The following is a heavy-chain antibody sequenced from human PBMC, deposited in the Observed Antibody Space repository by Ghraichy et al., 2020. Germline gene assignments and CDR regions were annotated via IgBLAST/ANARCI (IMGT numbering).Heavy chain of an antibody. CDR3: TSQPDYDILTGFDY. CDR1: GFTFGDYA. D-gene: IGHD3-9*01. Sequence: GGSLRLSCTASGFTFGDYAMSWVRQAPGKGLEWVGFIRSKAYGGTTEYAASVKGRFTISRDDSKSIAYLQMNSLKTEDTAVYYCTSQPDYDILTGFDYWGQGTLVTVSS. CDR2: IRSKAYGGTT. V-gene: IGHV3-49*04. J-gene: IGHJ4*02.